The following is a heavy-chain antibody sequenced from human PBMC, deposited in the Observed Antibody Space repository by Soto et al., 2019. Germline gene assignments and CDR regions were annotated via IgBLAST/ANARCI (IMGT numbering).Heavy chain of an antibody. CDR3: AKGRLLGGNYYYGMDV. D-gene: IGHD6-25*01. V-gene: IGHV3-23*01. Sequence: EVQLLESGGGLVQPGGSLRLSCAASGFTFSSYAMSWVRQAPGKGLEWVSAISGSGGSTYYADSVKGRFTISRDNSKNTRYLQMNSLRAEDTAVYYCAKGRLLGGNYYYGMDVWGQGTTVTVSS. CDR1: GFTFSSYA. J-gene: IGHJ6*02. CDR2: ISGSGGST.